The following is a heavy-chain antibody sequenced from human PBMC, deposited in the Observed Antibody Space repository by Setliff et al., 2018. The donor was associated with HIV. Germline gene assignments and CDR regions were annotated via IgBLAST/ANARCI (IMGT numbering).Heavy chain of an antibody. CDR1: GVSITSHY. J-gene: IGHJ3*01. D-gene: IGHD1-26*01. V-gene: IGHV4-4*09. CDR3: ARWESAQKAFNP. Sequence: PSETLSLTCTVSGVSITSHYWNWIRQSPGKGLEWIGFGHHSGHTRQNPSLASRVPISVDMSKNQFSLKLNSLSAADTAVYYCARWESAQKAFNPWGHGTMVTVSS. CDR2: GHHSGHT.